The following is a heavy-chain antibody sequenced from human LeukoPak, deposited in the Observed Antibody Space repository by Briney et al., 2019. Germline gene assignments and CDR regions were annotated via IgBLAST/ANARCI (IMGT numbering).Heavy chain of an antibody. J-gene: IGHJ6*03. Sequence: GASVKVSCKASGYTFTSYYMHWVRQAPGQGLEWMGIINPSGGSTSYAQKFQGRVTMTRDTSTSTVYMELSSLRSEDTAVYYCARDGGGGPHPGRQNYYYYYYMDVWGRGTTVTISS. D-gene: IGHD3-16*01. V-gene: IGHV1-46*01. CDR3: ARDGGGGPHPGRQNYYYYYYMDV. CDR2: INPSGGST. CDR1: GYTFTSYY.